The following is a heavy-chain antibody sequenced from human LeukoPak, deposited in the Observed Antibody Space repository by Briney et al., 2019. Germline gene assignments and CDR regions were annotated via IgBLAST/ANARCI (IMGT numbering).Heavy chain of an antibody. CDR2: IYYSGST. D-gene: IGHD3-10*01. CDR1: GGSISSYY. V-gene: IGHV4-59*01. J-gene: IGHJ4*02. Sequence: SETLSLTCTVSGGSISSYYWSWIRQPPGKGLEWIGYIYYSGSTNYNPSLKSRVTISVDTSKNQSSLKLSSVTAADTAVYYCAKGSKFFDYWGQGTLVTVSS. CDR3: AKGSKFFDY.